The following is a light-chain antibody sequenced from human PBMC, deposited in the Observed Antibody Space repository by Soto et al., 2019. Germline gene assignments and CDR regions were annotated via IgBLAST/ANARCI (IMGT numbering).Light chain of an antibody. J-gene: IGLJ2*01. V-gene: IGLV4-69*01. CDR2: LNNDGSH. Sequence: QAVLTQSPSASASLGASVKLTCTLSSGHSNYAIAWHQQQPEKGPRYLMKLNNDGSHSKGDGIPDRFSGSSSGAERYLTISSLQYEDESDYYCQTWDTGISVVFGGGTKLTVL. CDR1: SGHSNYA. CDR3: QTWDTGISVV.